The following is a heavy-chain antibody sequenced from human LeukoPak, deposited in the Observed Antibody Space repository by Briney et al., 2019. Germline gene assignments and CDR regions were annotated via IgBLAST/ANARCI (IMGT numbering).Heavy chain of an antibody. CDR1: GGSISSYY. CDR3: ARRITMVRGVIMVDWFDP. Sequence: SETLSLTCTVSGGSISSYYWNWVRQPPGKGLEWIGYIYYSGSTNYNPSLKSRVTISVDTSKNQFSLKLSSVTAADTAVYYCARRITMVRGVIMVDWFDPWGQGTLVTVSS. J-gene: IGHJ5*02. CDR2: IYYSGST. V-gene: IGHV4-59*12. D-gene: IGHD3-10*01.